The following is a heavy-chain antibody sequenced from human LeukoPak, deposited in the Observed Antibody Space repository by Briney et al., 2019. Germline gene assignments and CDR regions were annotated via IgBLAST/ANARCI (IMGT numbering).Heavy chain of an antibody. CDR3: ARTQSSGIMGATTQFEY. J-gene: IGHJ4*02. CDR2: MYHSGST. Sequence: PSETLSLTCGVPGYSISSGYYWGWVRQPPGKGLEWVGSMYHSGSTYYNPSLKSRVIISVDTSKNQFSLKLTSVTAADTAVYFCARTQSSGIMGATTQFEYWGQGTLVTVSS. CDR1: GYSISSGYY. V-gene: IGHV4-38-2*01. D-gene: IGHD1-26*01.